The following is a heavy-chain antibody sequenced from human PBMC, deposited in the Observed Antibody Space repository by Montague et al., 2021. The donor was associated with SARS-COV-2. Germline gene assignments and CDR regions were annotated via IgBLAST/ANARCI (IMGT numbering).Heavy chain of an antibody. CDR2: IYYSGST. D-gene: IGHD3-9*01. Sequence: SETLSLTCTVSGGSTSSSSYYWGWIRQPPGKGLEWIGSIYYSGSTYYNPSLKGRVTISVDTSKNQFSLKLSSVTAADTAVYYCARAFTDWLRYYGMDVWGQGTTVTVSS. CDR1: GGSTSSSSYY. J-gene: IGHJ6*02. V-gene: IGHV4-39*01. CDR3: ARAFTDWLRYYGMDV.